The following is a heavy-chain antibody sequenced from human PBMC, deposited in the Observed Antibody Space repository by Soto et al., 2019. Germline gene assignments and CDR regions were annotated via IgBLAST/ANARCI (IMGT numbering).Heavy chain of an antibody. J-gene: IGHJ6*02. V-gene: IGHV1-69*01. Sequence: QVQLVQSGAEVRKPGSSVRVACKASGDKFSTYAINWVRQVPGQGLEWLGGIITFFGAAMYAQKFQGRVTITEDESATTAYMELSSLRSEDTAVYYCARGGKERFRGSGMDVWGQGTTVTVSS. CDR1: GDKFSTYA. CDR3: ARGGKERFRGSGMDV. D-gene: IGHD1-1*01. CDR2: IITFFGAA.